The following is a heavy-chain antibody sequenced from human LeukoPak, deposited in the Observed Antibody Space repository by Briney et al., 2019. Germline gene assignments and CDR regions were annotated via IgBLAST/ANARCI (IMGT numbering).Heavy chain of an antibody. V-gene: IGHV4-38-2*01. J-gene: IGHJ6*03. Sequence: PSETLSLTCAVSGYSISSGYYWGWIRQPPGKGLEWIGSIYHSGSTYYNPSLKSRVTISVDTSKNQFSLKLSSVTAADTAVYYCARCTGVGCGGGSCRYYMDVWGKGTTVTVSS. CDR3: ARCTGVGCGGGSCRYYMDV. D-gene: IGHD2-15*01. CDR2: IYHSGST. CDR1: GYSISSGYY.